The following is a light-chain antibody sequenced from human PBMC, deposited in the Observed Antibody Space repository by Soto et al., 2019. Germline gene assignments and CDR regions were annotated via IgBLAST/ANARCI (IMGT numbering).Light chain of an antibody. CDR3: SSYTGSSIRL. CDR2: EVS. CDR1: SSDIGAYNY. V-gene: IGLV2-14*01. Sequence: QSALTQPASVSGSPGQSITISCTGTSSDIGAYNYVSWYQQHPGKAPKLMIYEVSNRPSGVSNRFSGSKSGNTASLTISGVQAEDEAGYYCSSYTGSSIRLFGTGTKLTVL. J-gene: IGLJ1*01.